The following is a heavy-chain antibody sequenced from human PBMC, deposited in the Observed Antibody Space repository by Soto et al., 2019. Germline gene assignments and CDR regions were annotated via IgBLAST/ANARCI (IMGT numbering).Heavy chain of an antibody. CDR1: GGSISSYY. V-gene: IGHV4-59*01. J-gene: IGHJ3*02. CDR3: ARGNVAFDI. Sequence: QVQLQESGPGLVKPSETLSLTCTVSGGSISSYYWSWIRQPPGKGLEWIGYIYYSGCTNYHPSLMRRGTISVDTAKNQCSLRLSSVTAADTAVYYCARGNVAFDIWGQGTMVTGAS. D-gene: IGHD1-1*01. CDR2: IYYSGCT.